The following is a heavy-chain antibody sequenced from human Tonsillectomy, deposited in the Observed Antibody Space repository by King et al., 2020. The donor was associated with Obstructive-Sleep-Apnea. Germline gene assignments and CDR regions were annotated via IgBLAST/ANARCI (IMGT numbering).Heavy chain of an antibody. CDR3: AGAIVVVVVTDAFDI. CDR2: ISSSSGTI. J-gene: IGHJ3*02. D-gene: IGHD2-15*01. Sequence: QLVQSGGGLVQPGGSLRLSCAASGFTFSTYSMNWVRQAPGKGLEWVSHISSSSGTIYYADSVKGRFTISRDNAKNSLYLQMNSLRAEDTAVYYCAGAIVVVVVTDAFDIWGQGTMVTVSS. CDR1: GFTFSTYS. V-gene: IGHV3-48*04.